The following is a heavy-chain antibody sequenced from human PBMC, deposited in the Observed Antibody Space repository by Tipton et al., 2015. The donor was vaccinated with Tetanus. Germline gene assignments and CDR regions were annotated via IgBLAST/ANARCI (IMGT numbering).Heavy chain of an antibody. CDR3: TRQLKWAVGWFVL. CDR1: GFKFDDYA. D-gene: IGHD1-1*01. CDR2: VSWNSGTK. V-gene: IGHV3-9*01. Sequence: SLRLSCAASGFKFDDYAMYWVRQAPGKGLEWVSTVSWNSGTKAYVDSVKGRFTISRDNAKNSLFLQMNTLRPEDTAIYYCTRQLKWAVGWFVLWGQGTLVTVSS. J-gene: IGHJ5*02.